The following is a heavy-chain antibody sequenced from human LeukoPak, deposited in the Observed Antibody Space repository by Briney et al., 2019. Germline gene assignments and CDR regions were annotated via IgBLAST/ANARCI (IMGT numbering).Heavy chain of an antibody. D-gene: IGHD6-19*01. CDR2: IIPIFGTP. J-gene: IGHJ4*02. V-gene: IGHV1-69*13. Sequence: SVKVSCKASGGTFSNYAISWVRQAPGQGLEWMGGIIPIFGTPNYAQKFQGRVTITADESTSTAYRELTSLKSEDTAVYYCAREGTIGGIAVAAFDSWGQGTLVTVSS. CDR3: AREGTIGGIAVAAFDS. CDR1: GGTFSNYA.